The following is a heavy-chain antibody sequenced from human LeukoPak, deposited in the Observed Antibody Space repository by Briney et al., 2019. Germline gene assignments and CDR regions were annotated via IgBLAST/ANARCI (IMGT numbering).Heavy chain of an antibody. CDR1: GFTFSRYA. D-gene: IGHD3-3*02. Sequence: GGSLRLSCAASGFTFSRYAMRWVCQAPGKGLEHVSTISYNGDGTDYANSVKGRFTISRDNSKNTLSLQCGSLRPEDMAVYYFARGHLWSGYSYQDYYYYMDVWGKGTTVTVSS. V-gene: IGHV3-64*01. CDR3: ARGHLWSGYSYQDYYYYMDV. J-gene: IGHJ6*03. CDR2: ISYNGDGT.